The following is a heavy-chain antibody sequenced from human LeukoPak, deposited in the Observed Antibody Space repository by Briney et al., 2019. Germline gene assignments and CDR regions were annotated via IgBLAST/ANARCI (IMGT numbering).Heavy chain of an antibody. CDR1: GGSISSSSYY. J-gene: IGHJ4*02. CDR2: IYYSGST. Sequence: SETLSLTCTVSGGSISSSSYYWGWIRQPPGKGLEWIGSIYYSGSTYYNPSLKSRVTISVDTSKNQFSLKLSSVTAADTAGYYCARVTKTAATVDYWGQGTLVTVSS. CDR3: ARVTKTAATVDY. V-gene: IGHV4-39*07.